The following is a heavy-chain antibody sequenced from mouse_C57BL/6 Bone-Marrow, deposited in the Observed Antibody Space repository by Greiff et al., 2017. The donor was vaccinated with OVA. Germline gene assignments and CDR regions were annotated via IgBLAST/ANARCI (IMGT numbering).Heavy chain of an antibody. CDR1: GYTFTDYY. D-gene: IGHD2-5*01. CDR2: INPNNGGT. V-gene: IGHV1-26*01. Sequence: VQLQQSGPELVKPGASVKISCKASGYTFTDYYMNWVKQSPGQSLEWIGDINPNNGGTSYNQKFKGKATLTVDKSSSTAYMELRSLTSEDSAVYYCARNYYSNYVMDYWGQGTSVTVSA. J-gene: IGHJ4*01. CDR3: ARNYYSNYVMDY.